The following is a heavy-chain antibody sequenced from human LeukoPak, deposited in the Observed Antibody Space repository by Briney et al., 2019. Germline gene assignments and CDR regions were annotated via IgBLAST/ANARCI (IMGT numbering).Heavy chain of an antibody. CDR1: GVSISSYY. J-gene: IGHJ5*02. V-gene: IGHV4-59*01. Sequence: SETLSLTCTVSGVSISSYYWTWIRQPPGKGLEWVGYIYYSGRTNYNPSLKSRVTISVDTSKNQFSMKLTSVTAADTAGYYCASIPATNYGVRFDPWGQGTLVTVSS. D-gene: IGHD4-17*01. CDR2: IYYSGRT. CDR3: ASIPATNYGVRFDP.